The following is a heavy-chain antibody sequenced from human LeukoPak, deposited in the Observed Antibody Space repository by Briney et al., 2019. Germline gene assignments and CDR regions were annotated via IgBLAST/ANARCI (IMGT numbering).Heavy chain of an antibody. CDR1: VGSFSGYH. D-gene: IGHD3-10*01. V-gene: IGHV4-34*01. J-gene: IGHJ4*02. Sequence: SETLSLTCAVYVGSFSGYHWSWIRQSPGKGLEWIGEINHSGSTNYNPSLKSRVTISVDTSKNQFSLKLSSVTAADTAVYYCARGPYGSGSYFRYWGQGTLVTVSS. CDR2: INHSGST. CDR3: ARGPYGSGSYFRY.